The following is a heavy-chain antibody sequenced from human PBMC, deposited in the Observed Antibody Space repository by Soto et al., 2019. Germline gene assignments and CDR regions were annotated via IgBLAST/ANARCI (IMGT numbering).Heavy chain of an antibody. J-gene: IGHJ4*02. V-gene: IGHV1-69*13. D-gene: IGHD5-18*01. CDR3: ARRGYSYGTYYFDY. CDR2: IIPIFGTA. Sequence: SVKVSCKASGGTFSSYAISWVRQAPGQGFEWMGGIIPIFGTANYAQKFQGRVTITADESTSTAYMELSSLRSEDTAVYYCARRGYSYGTYYFDYWGQGTLVTVSS. CDR1: GGTFSSYA.